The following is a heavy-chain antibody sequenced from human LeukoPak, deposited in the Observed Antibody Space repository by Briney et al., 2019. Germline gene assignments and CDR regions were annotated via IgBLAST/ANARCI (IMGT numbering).Heavy chain of an antibody. Sequence: PGGSLRLSCAASGFTFSSFGMSWVRQAPGKGLEWVSAISGSGVSTYYADSVKGRFTISRDNSKNTLYLQMNSLRAEDTAVYYCARVGQWLDLLDAFDIWGQGTMVTVSS. D-gene: IGHD6-19*01. CDR2: ISGSGVST. J-gene: IGHJ3*02. CDR1: GFTFSSFG. V-gene: IGHV3-23*01. CDR3: ARVGQWLDLLDAFDI.